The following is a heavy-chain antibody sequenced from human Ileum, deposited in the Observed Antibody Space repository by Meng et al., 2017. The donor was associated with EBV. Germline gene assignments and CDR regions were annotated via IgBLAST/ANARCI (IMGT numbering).Heavy chain of an antibody. CDR3: ARNVPGTSAYYD. V-gene: IGHV4-28*01. D-gene: IGHD3-22*01. J-gene: IGHJ4*02. Sequence: VQRPGGGPGRAKPSATGSPTCPVSGYYISSTNWWGSIRQPPGKGREWIGYIYYSGGTSYNPSLKRRVTMSVDTSKNQFSLNLNSVTAVDTAVYYCARNVPGTSAYYDWGQGTLVTVSS. CDR2: IYYSGGT. CDR1: GYYISSTNW.